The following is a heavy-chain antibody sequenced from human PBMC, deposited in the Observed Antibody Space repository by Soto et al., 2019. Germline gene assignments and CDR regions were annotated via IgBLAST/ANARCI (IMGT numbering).Heavy chain of an antibody. V-gene: IGHV1-69*13. D-gene: IGHD3-22*01. CDR3: ARSIVVVTPDAFDI. CDR2: IIPIFGTA. J-gene: IGHJ3*02. Sequence: VASVKVSCKASGGTFSSYAISWVRQAPGQGLEWMGGIIPIFGTANYAQKFQGRVTITADESTSTAYMELSSLRSEDTAVYYCARSIVVVTPDAFDIWGQGTMVTVSS. CDR1: GGTFSSYA.